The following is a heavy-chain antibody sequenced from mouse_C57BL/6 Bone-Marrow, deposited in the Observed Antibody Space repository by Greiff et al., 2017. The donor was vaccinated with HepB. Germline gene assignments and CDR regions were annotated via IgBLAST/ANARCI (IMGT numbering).Heavy chain of an antibody. CDR3: ARDLFITTVVATLDFDV. D-gene: IGHD1-1*01. CDR2: ISDGGSYT. CDR1: GFTFSSYA. Sequence: EVQVVESGGGLVKPGGSLKLSCAASGFTFSSYAMSWVRQTPEKRLEWVATISDGGSYTYYPDNVKGRFTISRDNAKNNLYLQMSHLKSEDTAMYYCARDLFITTVVATLDFDVWGTGTTVTVSS. V-gene: IGHV5-4*01. J-gene: IGHJ1*03.